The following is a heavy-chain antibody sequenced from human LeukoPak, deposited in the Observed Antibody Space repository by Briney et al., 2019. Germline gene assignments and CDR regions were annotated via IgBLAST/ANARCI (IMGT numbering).Heavy chain of an antibody. CDR3: AKERAVAELPFDY. CDR2: ISYDGSNK. J-gene: IGHJ4*02. D-gene: IGHD6-19*01. Sequence: GGSLRLSCAASGFTFSSYGMHWVRQAPGKGLEWVAVISYDGSNKYYAGSVKGRFTISRDNSKNTLYLQMNSLRAEDTAVYYCAKERAVAELPFDYWGQGTLVTVSS. CDR1: GFTFSSYG. V-gene: IGHV3-30*18.